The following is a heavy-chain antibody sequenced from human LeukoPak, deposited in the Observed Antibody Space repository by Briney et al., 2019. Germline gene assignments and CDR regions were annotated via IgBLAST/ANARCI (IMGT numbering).Heavy chain of an antibody. J-gene: IGHJ2*01. CDR1: GFSLSASGVG. V-gene: IGHV2-5*02. Sequence: SGPTLVNPTQTLTLTCTFSGFSLSASGVGVGWIRQPPGKALDLLAVMYWDDDKRHNPSLSSRLTITKDTSKNQVVLSLTNMDPVDTATYYCAHTGHYYDRNNANWYFDLWGRGTLVTVSS. CDR3: AHTGHYYDRNNANWYFDL. CDR2: MYWDDDK. D-gene: IGHD3-22*01.